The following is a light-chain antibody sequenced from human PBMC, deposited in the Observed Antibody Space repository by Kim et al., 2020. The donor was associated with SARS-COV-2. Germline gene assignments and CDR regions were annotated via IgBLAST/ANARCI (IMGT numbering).Light chain of an antibody. J-gene: IGLJ2*01. CDR2: GKN. V-gene: IGLV3-19*01. CDR3: NSRDSSTNHLV. CDR1: SLRTYY. Sequence: LGQTVRITCQGDSLRTYYASWYQQKTGQAPIVVIYGKNNRLSGIPDRFCGSRSGNTASLTITGAQAEDEADYYCNSRDSSTNHLVFGGGTKLTVL.